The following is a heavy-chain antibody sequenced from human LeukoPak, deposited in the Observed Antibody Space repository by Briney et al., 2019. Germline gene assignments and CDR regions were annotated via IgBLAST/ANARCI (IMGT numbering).Heavy chain of an antibody. J-gene: IGHJ5*02. V-gene: IGHV3-30*04. CDR2: ISYDGSNK. Sequence: GGSMRLSCAGSGFTFSSYAMHWVRQAPGKGLEWVAVISYDGSNKYYADSVKGRFTISRDNSKNTLYLQMNSLRAEDTAVYYCARVRSSSTSRDNWFDPWGQGTLVTVSS. CDR3: ARVRSSSTSRDNWFDP. D-gene: IGHD2-2*01. CDR1: GFTFSSYA.